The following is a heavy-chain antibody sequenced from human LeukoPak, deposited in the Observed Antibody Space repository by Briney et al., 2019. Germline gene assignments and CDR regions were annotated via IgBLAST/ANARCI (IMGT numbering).Heavy chain of an antibody. J-gene: IGHJ4*02. D-gene: IGHD6-13*01. CDR1: GYSISSGYF. CDR2: FYHSGST. Sequence: SETLSLICTVSGYSISSGYFWGWIRQPPGKGLGWIGSFYHSGSTYYNPSLKSRVTVSVDTSKNQFSLKLSSVTAADTAVYYCARHRLRAAAGTMGHFDYWGQGTLATVSS. V-gene: IGHV4-38-2*02. CDR3: ARHRLRAAAGTMGHFDY.